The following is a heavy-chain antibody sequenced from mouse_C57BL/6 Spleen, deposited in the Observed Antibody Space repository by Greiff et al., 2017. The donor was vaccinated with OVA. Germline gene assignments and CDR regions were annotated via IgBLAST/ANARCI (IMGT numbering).Heavy chain of an antibody. CDR3: ASPYGSSSYWYFDV. V-gene: IGHV1-9*01. Sequence: VQLVESGAELMKPGASVKLSCKATGYTFTGYWIEWVKQRPGHGLEWIGEILPGSGSTNYNEKFKGKATFTADTPSNTAYMQLSSLTTEDSAIYYCASPYGSSSYWYFDVWGTGTTVTVSS. D-gene: IGHD1-1*01. J-gene: IGHJ1*03. CDR1: GYTFTGYW. CDR2: ILPGSGST.